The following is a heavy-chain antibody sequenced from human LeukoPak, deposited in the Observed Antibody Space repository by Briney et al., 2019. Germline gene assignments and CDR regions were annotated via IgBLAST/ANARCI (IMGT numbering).Heavy chain of an antibody. CDR2: ISSNGGST. Sequence: GGSLRLSCAASGFTFSSYSMNWVRQAPGKGLEYVSAISSNGGSTYYANSVKGRFTISRDNSKNTLYLQMGSLRAEDMAVYYCATGRGDCSSTSCYTYFDYWGQGTLVTVSS. D-gene: IGHD2-2*02. J-gene: IGHJ4*02. CDR1: GFTFSSYS. CDR3: ATGRGDCSSTSCYTYFDY. V-gene: IGHV3-64*01.